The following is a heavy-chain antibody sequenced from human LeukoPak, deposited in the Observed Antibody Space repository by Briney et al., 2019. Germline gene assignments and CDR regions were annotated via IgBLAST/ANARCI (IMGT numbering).Heavy chain of an antibody. Sequence: SQTLSLTCAISGDSVSSISVAWNWIRQSPSRGLEWLGRTYYRSKWYYEYAVSVKGRININPDPSKSQFSLQLNSVTPEDTAVYYCALARSEYHYGMDVWGQGTTVTVSS. CDR2: TYYRSKWYY. CDR1: GDSVSSISVA. CDR3: ALARSEYHYGMDV. J-gene: IGHJ6*02. V-gene: IGHV6-1*01.